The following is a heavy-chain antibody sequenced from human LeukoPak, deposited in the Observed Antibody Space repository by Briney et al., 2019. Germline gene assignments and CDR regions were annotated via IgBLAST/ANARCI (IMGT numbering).Heavy chain of an antibody. J-gene: IGHJ5*02. CDR2: VSDTGGT. CDR1: GVSINGNY. D-gene: IGHD3-3*01. CDR3: ARVFRGVVTSNWFDP. V-gene: IGHV4-59*01. Sequence: SETLSLTCTVSGVSINGNYWTWIRQLPGKGLEWIGFVSDTGGTDYNPSLKSRLTISADTSKSQLSLSLSSVTAADTALYYCARVFRGVVTSNWFDPWGQGTLVTVSS.